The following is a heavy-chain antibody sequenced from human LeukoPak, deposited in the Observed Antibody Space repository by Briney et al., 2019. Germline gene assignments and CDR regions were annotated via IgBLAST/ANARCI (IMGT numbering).Heavy chain of an antibody. V-gene: IGHV3-74*01. CDR1: GFTFSSYW. D-gene: IGHD6-19*01. CDR3: ATSPGAVAGTTGGY. CDR2: INSDGSST. Sequence: GRSLRLSCAASGFTFSSYWMHWVRQAPGKGLAWVSRINSDGSSTSYADAVKGRFTISRDNAKNTLYVQMNSLRAEDTGVYYCATSPGAVAGTTGGYWGQGTLVTVSS. J-gene: IGHJ4*02.